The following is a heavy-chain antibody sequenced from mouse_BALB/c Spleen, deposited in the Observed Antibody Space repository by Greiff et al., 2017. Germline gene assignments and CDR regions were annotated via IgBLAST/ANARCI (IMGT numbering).Heavy chain of an antibody. J-gene: IGHJ4*01. D-gene: IGHD1-1*01. CDR3: ARDYGSSRAMDY. CDR1: GFTFSDFY. V-gene: IGHV5-4*02. Sequence: EVLRVESGGGLVKPGGSLKLSCAASGFTFSDFYMYWVRQTPEKRLEWVATISDGGSYTYYPDSVKGRFTISRDNAKNNLYLQMSSLKAEDTAMYYGARDYGSSRAMDYWGQGTSVTVSS. CDR2: ISDGGSYT.